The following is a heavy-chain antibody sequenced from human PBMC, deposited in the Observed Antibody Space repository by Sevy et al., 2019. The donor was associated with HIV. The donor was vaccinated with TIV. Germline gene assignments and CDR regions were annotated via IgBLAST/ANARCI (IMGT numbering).Heavy chain of an antibody. D-gene: IGHD1-26*01. CDR2: ISSSGSTI. J-gene: IGHJ4*02. Sequence: GGSLRLSCAASGFTFSDYYMSWIRQAPGKGLEWVSYISSSGSTIYYADSGKGRFTISRDNAKNSLYLQMNSLRAEDTAVCYCASIVGATQSTSDFDYWGQGTLVTVSS. CDR1: GFTFSDYY. CDR3: ASIVGATQSTSDFDY. V-gene: IGHV3-11*01.